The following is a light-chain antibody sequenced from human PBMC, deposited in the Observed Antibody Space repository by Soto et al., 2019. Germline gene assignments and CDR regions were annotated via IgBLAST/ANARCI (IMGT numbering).Light chain of an antibody. CDR3: CSYVDSSTVYV. CDR1: SSDVGSYNL. CDR2: EGS. J-gene: IGLJ1*01. V-gene: IGLV2-23*01. Sequence: QSVLTQPTSVSGSPGQSITISCTGTSSDVGSYNLVSWYQQHPGKVPKLMIYEGSKRPSGVSNRFSVSRSGNTASLTISGLQAEDEADYYCCSYVDSSTVYVFGTGTKVTVL.